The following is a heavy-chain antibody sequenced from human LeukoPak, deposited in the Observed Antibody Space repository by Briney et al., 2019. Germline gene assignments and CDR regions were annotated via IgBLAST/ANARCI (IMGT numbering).Heavy chain of an antibody. Sequence: GGSLRLSCAASGFSFSSYAMSWVRQAPGKGPKWVSAISGDGGSTYYADSVKGRFTISRDNSKNTLYLQMNSLRAEDAAVYYCAKFPAISVAGRGSWGYWGQGTLLTVSS. J-gene: IGHJ4*02. CDR2: ISGDGGST. CDR1: GFSFSSYA. V-gene: IGHV3-23*01. D-gene: IGHD6-19*01. CDR3: AKFPAISVAGRGSWGY.